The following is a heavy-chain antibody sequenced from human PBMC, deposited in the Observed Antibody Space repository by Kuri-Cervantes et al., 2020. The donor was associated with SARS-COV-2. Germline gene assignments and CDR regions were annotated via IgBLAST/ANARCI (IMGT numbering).Heavy chain of an antibody. Sequence: SQTLSLTCAVYGGSFSGYYWSWIRQHPGKGLEWIGYIYYSGSTYYNPSLKSRVTISVDTSKNQFSLKLSSVTAADTAVYYCARCGSEEEYYFDYWGQGTLVTVSS. CDR1: GGSFSGYY. J-gene: IGHJ4*02. CDR3: ARCGSEEEYYFDY. CDR2: IYYSGST. V-gene: IGHV4-31*02. D-gene: IGHD5-12*01.